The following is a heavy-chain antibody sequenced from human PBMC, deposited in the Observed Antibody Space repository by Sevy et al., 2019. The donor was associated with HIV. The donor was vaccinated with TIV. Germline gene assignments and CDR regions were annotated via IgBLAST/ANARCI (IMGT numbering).Heavy chain of an antibody. Sequence: EGSLRLSCAASGFTFSSYWMSWVRQAPGKGLEWVANIKQDGSEKYYVDSVKGRFTISRDNAKNSLYLQMNSLRAEDTAVYYCTRFQFLEWLLFHYGMDVWGQGTTVTVSS. CDR2: IKQDGSEK. CDR3: TRFQFLEWLLFHYGMDV. D-gene: IGHD3-3*01. CDR1: GFTFSSYW. J-gene: IGHJ6*02. V-gene: IGHV3-7*01.